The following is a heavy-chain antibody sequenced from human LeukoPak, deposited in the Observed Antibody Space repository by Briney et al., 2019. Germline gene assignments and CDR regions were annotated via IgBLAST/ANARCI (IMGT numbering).Heavy chain of an antibody. CDR1: GLTVSSSY. CDR2: ISYGSGYI. Sequence: PGGSLRLSCAASGLTVSSSYMSWVRQAPGKGPEWVSSISYGSGYIYYADSVKGRFTISRDNAKNSMYLQMNSLRAEDTAVYYCARDIGYPDNWGQGTLVTVSS. J-gene: IGHJ4*02. V-gene: IGHV3-21*01. D-gene: IGHD6-13*01. CDR3: ARDIGYPDN.